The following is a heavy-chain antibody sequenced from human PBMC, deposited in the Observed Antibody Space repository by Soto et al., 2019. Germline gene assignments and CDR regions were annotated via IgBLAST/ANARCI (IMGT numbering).Heavy chain of an antibody. CDR1: GFTFRSYG. CDR2: ISYDGSNK. D-gene: IGHD3-22*01. Sequence: GSLRLSCAASGFTFRSYGMHWVRQAPGKGMEWVAVISYDGSNKYYADSVKGRFTISRDNSKNTLYLQMNSLRAEDTAVYYCAKDLQYYYDSSRPSHDYWGQGTLVTGSS. J-gene: IGHJ4*02. V-gene: IGHV3-30*18. CDR3: AKDLQYYYDSSRPSHDY.